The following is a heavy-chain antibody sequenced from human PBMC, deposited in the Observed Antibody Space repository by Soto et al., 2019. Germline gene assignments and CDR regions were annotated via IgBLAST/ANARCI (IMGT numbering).Heavy chain of an antibody. Sequence: GASVKVSCKASGDTFSSYAISWVRQAPGQGLEWMGGIIPIFGTANYAQKFQGRVTITADESTSTAYMEPSSLRSEDTAVYYCARDLYCSGGSRYFLLDVCGQGTTVTVSS. V-gene: IGHV1-69*13. J-gene: IGHJ6*02. CDR3: ARDLYCSGGSRYFLLDV. CDR2: IIPIFGTA. D-gene: IGHD2-15*01. CDR1: GDTFSSYA.